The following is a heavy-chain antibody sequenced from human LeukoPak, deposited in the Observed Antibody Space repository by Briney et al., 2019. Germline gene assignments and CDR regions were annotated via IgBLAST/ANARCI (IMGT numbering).Heavy chain of an antibody. J-gene: IGHJ4*01. CDR3: ARGRGYYYDSSGFDY. V-gene: IGHV4-39*07. D-gene: IGHD3-22*01. CDR1: GGSISSSSYY. CDR2: IYYSGST. Sequence: SETLSLTCTVSGGSISSSSYYWGWIRQPPGKGLEWIGSIYYSGSTYYNPSLKSRVTISVDTSKNQFSLKLSSVTAADTAVYYCARGRGYYYDSSGFDYWGQEPWSPSPQ.